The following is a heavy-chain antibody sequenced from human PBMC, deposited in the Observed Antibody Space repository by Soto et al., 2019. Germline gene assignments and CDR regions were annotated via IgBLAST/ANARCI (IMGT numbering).Heavy chain of an antibody. J-gene: IGHJ4*02. V-gene: IGHV3-74*01. CDR3: ASGGSSLNFDS. Sequence: EVQLVESGGGLVQPGGSLRLSCAASGFTFRSYRMQWVRQAPGKGLVWVSWITSDGSSTSYADSVKGRFTISRDNAKNTLFLQMNSLRAEDTAVYFCASGGSSLNFDSWGQGTLVTVSS. CDR1: GFTFRSYR. CDR2: ITSDGSST. D-gene: IGHD6-13*01.